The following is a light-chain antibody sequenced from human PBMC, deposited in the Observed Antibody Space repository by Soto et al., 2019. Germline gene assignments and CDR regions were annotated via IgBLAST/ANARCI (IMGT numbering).Light chain of an antibody. V-gene: IGKV1-39*01. J-gene: IGKJ1*01. CDR3: QQSYSSPPT. CDR2: AAS. CDR1: QTISSW. Sequence: DIQMPQSPSTLSGSIGDGVTITCRASQTISSWLAWYQQKPGKAPQLLIFAASSLQSGVPSRFSGSRSGPDFTLTISSLHPEDFATYYCQQSYSSPPTFGQGTKVDI.